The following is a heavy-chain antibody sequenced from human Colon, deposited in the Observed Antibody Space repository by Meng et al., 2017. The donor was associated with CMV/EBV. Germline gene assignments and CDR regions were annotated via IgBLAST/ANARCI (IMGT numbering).Heavy chain of an antibody. J-gene: IGHJ4*02. CDR1: RFTLSDYW. V-gene: IGHV3-74*01. Sequence: SCAASRFTLSDYWTHWVRQAPGKGLVWVSRIDREGNTINYAGSVRGRFTISRDNARNTVSLHMNSLRVEDTAVYFCIRGTILWKGFDYWGRGALVTVSS. D-gene: IGHD1-14*01. CDR2: IDREGNTI. CDR3: IRGTILWKGFDY.